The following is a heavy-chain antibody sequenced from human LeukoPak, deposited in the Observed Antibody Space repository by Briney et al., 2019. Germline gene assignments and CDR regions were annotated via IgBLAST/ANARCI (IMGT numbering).Heavy chain of an antibody. CDR3: ARGGFPKPDCSGVSCYTEFDF. D-gene: IGHD2-15*01. J-gene: IGHJ4*02. V-gene: IGHV3-33*08. CDR1: GFTFSNFG. CDR2: IWSDGSNE. Sequence: PGRSLRLSCAASGFTFSNFGMHWVRQAPGKGLEWVAVIWSDGSNEYYPDSVRGRFTISRDNSKNMLYLEMNSPRAEDTAVYYCARGGFPKPDCSGVSCYTEFDFWGQGTLVTASS.